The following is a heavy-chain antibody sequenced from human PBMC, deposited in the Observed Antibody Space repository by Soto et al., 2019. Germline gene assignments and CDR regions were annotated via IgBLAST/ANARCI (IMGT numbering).Heavy chain of an antibody. J-gene: IGHJ4*02. Sequence: QVQLQESGPGLVKPSGTLSLTCAVSGGSISSSNWWSWVRQPPGKGLEWIGEIYHSGSTNYNPSLKSRVTISVDKSKNQFSLKLSSVTAADTAVYYWSSLYVGGSYRQSPDFDYWGQGTLVTVSS. D-gene: IGHD3-16*02. V-gene: IGHV4-4*02. CDR1: GGSISSSNW. CDR2: IYHSGST. CDR3: SSLYVGGSYRQSPDFDY.